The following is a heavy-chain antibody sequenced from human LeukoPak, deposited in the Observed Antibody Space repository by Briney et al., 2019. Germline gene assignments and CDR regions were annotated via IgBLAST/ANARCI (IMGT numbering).Heavy chain of an antibody. CDR2: IYYSGST. D-gene: IGHD3-9*01. Sequence: SETLSLTCTVSGGSISSYYWSWIRQPPGKGLEWIGYIYYSGSTNYNPSLKSRVTISVDTSKNQFSLKLSSVTAADTAVYYCARQGYDILTADAFDIWGQGTMVTVSS. CDR1: GGSISSYY. J-gene: IGHJ3*02. CDR3: ARQGYDILTADAFDI. V-gene: IGHV4-59*01.